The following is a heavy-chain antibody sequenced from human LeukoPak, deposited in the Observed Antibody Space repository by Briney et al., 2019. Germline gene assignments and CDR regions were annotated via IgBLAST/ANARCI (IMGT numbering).Heavy chain of an antibody. J-gene: IGHJ6*02. CDR2: ITSRSFTI. Sequence: GALRLSCAASGFSFTCYSMNWVRQAPGKGREWLSYITSRSFTIYYADSVKGRFTISRDNAKNSLYLQMNSLRDEDTAVYYCTRDKGVAYGMDVWGQGTTVTVSS. CDR1: GFSFTCYS. D-gene: IGHD2-15*01. V-gene: IGHV3-48*02. CDR3: TRDKGVAYGMDV.